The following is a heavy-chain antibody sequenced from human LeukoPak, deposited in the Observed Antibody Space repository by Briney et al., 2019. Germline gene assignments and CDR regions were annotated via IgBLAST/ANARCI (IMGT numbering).Heavy chain of an antibody. V-gene: IGHV1-2*02. Sequence: SVTVSSMSVGLTFTFHDKLALGPAGSKRLDGMGWIKPKSGCTNYAQKFQGRVTMTRDTSICTAYMELSRLRSDYTAVYYCAIVMITFGGVIDPWGQGTLVTVSS. J-gene: IGHJ5*02. CDR3: AIVMITFGGVIDP. CDR2: IKPKSGCT. D-gene: IGHD3-16*01. CDR1: GLTFTFHD.